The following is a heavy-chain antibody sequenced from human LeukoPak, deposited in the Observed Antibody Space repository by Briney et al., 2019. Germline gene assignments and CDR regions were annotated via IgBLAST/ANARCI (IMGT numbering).Heavy chain of an antibody. D-gene: IGHD6-19*01. Sequence: GGSLRLSCAASGFTFSSYAMSWVRQAPGKGLEWVSAISGSGGSTYYADSVKGRFTISRDNSKNTLYLQMNSLRAEDTAVYYCAKDPGPFSSGWYSDYCGQGTLVTVSS. CDR3: AKDPGPFSSGWYSDY. V-gene: IGHV3-23*01. J-gene: IGHJ4*02. CDR2: ISGSGGST. CDR1: GFTFSSYA.